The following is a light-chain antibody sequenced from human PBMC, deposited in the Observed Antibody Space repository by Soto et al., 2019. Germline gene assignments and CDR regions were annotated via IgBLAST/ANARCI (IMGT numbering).Light chain of an antibody. J-gene: IGLJ1*01. CDR1: SSDVGSYNL. V-gene: IGLV2-14*02. CDR3: TSYASTYISFYV. CDR2: EVS. Sequence: QSVLTQPASVSGSPGQSITISCTGTSSDVGSYNLVSWYQQHPGKAPKLMIYEVSKRPSGVPDRFSGSKSGNTASLTVSGLQAEDEFFYYCTSYASTYISFYVFVTVSIVTVL.